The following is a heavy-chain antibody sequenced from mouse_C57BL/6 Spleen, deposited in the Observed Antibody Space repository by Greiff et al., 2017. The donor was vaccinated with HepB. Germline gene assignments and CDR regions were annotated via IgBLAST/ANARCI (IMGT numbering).Heavy chain of an antibody. CDR3: ALPYYGSSYWYFDV. D-gene: IGHD1-1*01. CDR2: IYPGDGDT. CDR1: GYAFSSSW. V-gene: IGHV1-82*01. J-gene: IGHJ1*03. Sequence: QVQLQQSGPELVKPGASVKISCKASGYAFSSSWMNWVKQRPGKGLEWIGRIYPGDGDTNYNGKFKGKATLTADKSSSTAYMQLSSLTSEDSAVYFCALPYYGSSYWYFDVWGTRTTVTVSS.